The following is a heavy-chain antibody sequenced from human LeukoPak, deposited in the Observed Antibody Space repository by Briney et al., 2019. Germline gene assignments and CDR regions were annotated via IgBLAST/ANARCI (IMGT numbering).Heavy chain of an antibody. D-gene: IGHD4-17*01. CDR2: INSDGSST. CDR1: GFTFSSYW. Sequence: RTGGSLRLSCAASGFTFSSYWMHWVRQAPGKGLVWVSRINSDGSSTSCADSVKGRFTISRDNAKNTLYLQMNSLRAEDTAVYYCARDQYGDSFFLHYYYYYGMDVWGQGTTVTVSS. J-gene: IGHJ6*02. CDR3: ARDQYGDSFFLHYYYYYGMDV. V-gene: IGHV3-74*01.